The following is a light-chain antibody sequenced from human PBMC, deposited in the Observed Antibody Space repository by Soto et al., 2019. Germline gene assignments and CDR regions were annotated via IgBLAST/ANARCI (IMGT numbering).Light chain of an antibody. CDR3: EAWDDSLTSRL. V-gene: IGLV1-47*01. J-gene: IGLJ3*02. Sequence: SVLIQPPSASGNPGQRFTISCSGSSSNIGSNYVYWYQQLPGTAPKLLTYRDNLPPSGFTDRFSGSKSGTSASLAISGLRSEDEADYYCEAWDDSLTSRLFGGGTKVTVL. CDR1: SSNIGSNY. CDR2: RDN.